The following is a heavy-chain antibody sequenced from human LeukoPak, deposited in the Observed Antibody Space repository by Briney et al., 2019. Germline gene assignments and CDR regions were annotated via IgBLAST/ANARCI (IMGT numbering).Heavy chain of an antibody. Sequence: SETLSLTCAVYGGSFSGYYWSWIRQPPGKGLEWIGEINHSGSTNYNPSLKSRVTISVDTSKNQFSLKLSSVTAADTAVYYCASRPHDYGDYRGFDYWGQGTLVTVSS. CDR2: INHSGST. V-gene: IGHV4-34*01. CDR1: GGSFSGYY. CDR3: ASRPHDYGDYRGFDY. J-gene: IGHJ4*02. D-gene: IGHD4-17*01.